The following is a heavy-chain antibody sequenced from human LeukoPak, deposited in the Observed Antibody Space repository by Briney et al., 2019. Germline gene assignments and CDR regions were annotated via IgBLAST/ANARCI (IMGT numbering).Heavy chain of an antibody. J-gene: IGHJ4*02. V-gene: IGHV3-38-3*01. CDR1: GFTVSSNE. D-gene: IGHD6-13*01. Sequence: PGGSLRLSCAASGFTVSSNEMSWVRQAPGKGLEWVSSISGGSTYYADSRKGRFTISRDNSKNTLHLQMNSLRAEDTAVYYCKKDTVLEEQQLVRFDYWGQGTLVTVSS. CDR2: ISGGST. CDR3: KKDTVLEEQQLVRFDY.